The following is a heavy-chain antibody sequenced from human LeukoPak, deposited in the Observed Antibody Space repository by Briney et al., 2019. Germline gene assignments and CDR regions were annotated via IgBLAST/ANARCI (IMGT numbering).Heavy chain of an antibody. J-gene: IGHJ6*03. CDR3: ARLRRLTYYHYYYMDV. V-gene: IGHV4-4*09. CDR1: GGSISSYY. CDR2: IYTSGST. D-gene: IGHD5-12*01. Sequence: SETLSLTCTVSGGSISSYYWSWIRQPPGKGLEWIGYIYTSGSTNYNPSLKSRVTISVDTSKNQFSLKLSSVTAADTAVYYCARLRRLTYYHYYYMDVWGKGTTVTVSS.